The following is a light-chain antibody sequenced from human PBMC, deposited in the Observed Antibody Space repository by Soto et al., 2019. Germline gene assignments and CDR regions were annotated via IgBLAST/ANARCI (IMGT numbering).Light chain of an antibody. Sequence: QPVLTQPPSVSGAPGQRVTISCTGSSSNIGAGYDVHWYQQLPGTAPKLLIYGNSNRPSGVPDRFSGSKSGTSASLAITGLQVEDETDYYCQSYDSSLSGWVFGTGTKLTVL. CDR2: GNS. V-gene: IGLV1-40*01. CDR1: SSNIGAGYD. CDR3: QSYDSSLSGWV. J-gene: IGLJ1*01.